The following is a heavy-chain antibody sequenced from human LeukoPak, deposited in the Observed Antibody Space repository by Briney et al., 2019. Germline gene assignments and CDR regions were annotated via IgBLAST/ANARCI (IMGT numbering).Heavy chain of an antibody. V-gene: IGHV4-4*02. J-gene: IGHJ4*02. Sequence: PSGTLSLTCAVSGGSISSSNWWSWVRQPPGKGLEWIGEIYHSGSTNYNPSLKSRVTISVDKSKNQFSLKLSSVTAADTAVYYCARVRRSRLAELDYWGQGTLVTVSS. D-gene: IGHD3-16*01. CDR2: IYHSGST. CDR1: GGSISSSNW. CDR3: ARVRRSRLAELDY.